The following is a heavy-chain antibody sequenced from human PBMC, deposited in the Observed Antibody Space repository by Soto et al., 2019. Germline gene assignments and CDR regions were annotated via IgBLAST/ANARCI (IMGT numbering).Heavy chain of an antibody. CDR2: ITHSGST. CDR1: GGSLSGYY. Sequence: SETLSLTCAVYGGSLSGYYWTWIRQPPGKGLEWIGEITHSGSTSYTPSLKSRVTVSVDTSKNLLSLKLDSVTVADTAVYYCVRGSLNHGDYWGQGTLVTVSS. V-gene: IGHV4-34*01. J-gene: IGHJ4*02. CDR3: VRGSLNHGDY.